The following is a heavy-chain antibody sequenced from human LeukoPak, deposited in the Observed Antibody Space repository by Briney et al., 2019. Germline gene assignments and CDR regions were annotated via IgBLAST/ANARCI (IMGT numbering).Heavy chain of an antibody. CDR2: ISYDGSNK. V-gene: IGHV3-30-3*02. Sequence: GGSLRLSWVASGFTFSSYAMHWVRQAPGEGLEWVAGISYDGSNKYHAVSVKGRFTISRDNSKNTLYPQMNSLRAEDTAVYYCRGGGPYYFDYWGQGTLVTVS. J-gene: IGHJ4*02. CDR3: RGGGPYYFDY. CDR1: GFTFSSYA. D-gene: IGHD4-23*01.